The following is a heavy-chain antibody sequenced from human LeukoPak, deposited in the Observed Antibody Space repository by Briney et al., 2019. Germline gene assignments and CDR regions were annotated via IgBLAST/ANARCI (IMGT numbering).Heavy chain of an antibody. Sequence: SETLSLTCTVSGDSISSHYWSWIRQPPGQGLKLIGYIYYSGGTDYNPSLKSRVTISVDTSKIQFSLKLRSVTAADTAVYYCARHVTISGPYDASDIWGQGTMVTVSP. CDR1: GDSISSHY. V-gene: IGHV4-59*08. CDR3: ARHVTISGPYDASDI. D-gene: IGHD5-24*01. CDR2: IYYSGGT. J-gene: IGHJ3*02.